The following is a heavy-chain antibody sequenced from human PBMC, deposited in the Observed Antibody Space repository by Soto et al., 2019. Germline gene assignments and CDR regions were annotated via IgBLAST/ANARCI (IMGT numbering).Heavy chain of an antibody. Sequence: QLVQSGPEVKKPGSSVKVSCKSVGDTFSSYAVSWVRQAPGQGLEWMGGIIPTFGTVNYAQKFQGRATITADESTRLSYMELSSLKSEDTAVYYCAREAGDYGHPYFGYWGQGTLISVSS. CDR2: IIPTFGTV. J-gene: IGHJ4*02. V-gene: IGHV1-69*01. D-gene: IGHD3-10*01. CDR3: AREAGDYGHPYFGY. CDR1: GDTFSSYA.